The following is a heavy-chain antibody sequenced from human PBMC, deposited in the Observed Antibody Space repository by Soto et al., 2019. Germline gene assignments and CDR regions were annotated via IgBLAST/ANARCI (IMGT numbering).Heavy chain of an antibody. CDR3: ATGRITGPQRGRYYFDY. J-gene: IGHJ4*02. CDR1: GYTLTELS. CDR2: FDPEDGET. V-gene: IGHV1-24*01. D-gene: IGHD1-20*01. Sequence: ASVKVSCKVSGYTLTELSMHWVRQAPGKGLEWMGGFDPEDGETIYAQKFQGRVTMTEDTSTDTAYMELSSLRSEDTAVYYCATGRITGPQRGRYYFDYWGQGTLVTVSS.